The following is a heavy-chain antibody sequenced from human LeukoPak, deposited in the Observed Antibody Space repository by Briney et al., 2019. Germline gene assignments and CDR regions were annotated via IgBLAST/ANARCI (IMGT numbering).Heavy chain of an antibody. CDR2: IHYSGTT. CDR1: GGSISSGGYS. Sequence: TLSLTCAVSGGSISSGGYSWGWIRQPPGKGLEWIGHIHYSGTTSYNPSLKTPVSISVDTSKNHFSLSLTSVTAADTAIYYCARVLYDSRSFDYWGQGTLLTVSS. V-gene: IGHV4-30-4*07. CDR3: ARVLYDSRSFDY. J-gene: IGHJ4*02. D-gene: IGHD3-22*01.